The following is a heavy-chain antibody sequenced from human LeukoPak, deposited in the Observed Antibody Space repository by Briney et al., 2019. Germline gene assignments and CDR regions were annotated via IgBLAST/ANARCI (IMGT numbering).Heavy chain of an antibody. Sequence: SETLSLTCTVSGDSISSYYWSWIRQSDGKGLEWIGRMSMSGGTNYNPSLKSRVTMSVDTSKNQFSPKLSSVTAADTAVYYCARDPTMVVTGWFDPWGQGTLVTVSS. CDR2: MSMSGGT. V-gene: IGHV4-4*07. J-gene: IGHJ5*02. CDR3: ARDPTMVVTGWFDP. D-gene: IGHD4-23*01. CDR1: GDSISSYY.